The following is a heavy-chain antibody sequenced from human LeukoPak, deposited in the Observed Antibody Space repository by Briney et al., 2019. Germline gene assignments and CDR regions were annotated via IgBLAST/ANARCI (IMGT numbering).Heavy chain of an antibody. CDR2: IKQDGSEK. CDR1: GFTFSSYW. D-gene: IGHD6-13*01. J-gene: IGHJ3*02. V-gene: IGHV3-7*01. CDR3: AREGVAAAGLFDDAFDI. Sequence: PGGSLRLSCAASGFTFSSYWMSWVRQAPGKGLEWVANIKQDGSEKYYVDSVKGRFTISRDNAKNSLYLQMNSLRAEDTAVYYCAREGVAAAGLFDDAFDIWGQGTMVTVSS.